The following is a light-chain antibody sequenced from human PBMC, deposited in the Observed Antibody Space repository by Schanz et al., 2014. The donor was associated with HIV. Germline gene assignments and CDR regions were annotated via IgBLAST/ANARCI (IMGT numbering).Light chain of an antibody. CDR3: QHYSTSPIT. V-gene: IGKV3-20*01. J-gene: IGKJ5*01. Sequence: EIVLTQSPGTLSLSPGERATLSCRASQTVISSYLAWYQQKPGQAPRLLIYGASSRATGIPDRFSGSGSGTVFTLTISRLEPEDFAVFYCQHYSTSPITFGQGTRLEIK. CDR1: QTVISSY. CDR2: GAS.